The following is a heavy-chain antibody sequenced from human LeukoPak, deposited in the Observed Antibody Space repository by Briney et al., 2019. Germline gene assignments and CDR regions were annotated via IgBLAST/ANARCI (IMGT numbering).Heavy chain of an antibody. V-gene: IGHV3-23*01. CDR2: ISGSGGST. J-gene: IGHJ5*02. CDR3: AKNRVVVPAAMRS. Sequence: GGSLRLSCAASGFTFSSYAMSWVRQAPGKGLEWVSAISGSGGSTYYTDSVKGRFTISRDNSKNTLYLQMNSLRAEDTAVYYCAKNRVVVPAAMRSWGQGTLVTVSS. CDR1: GFTFSSYA. D-gene: IGHD2-2*01.